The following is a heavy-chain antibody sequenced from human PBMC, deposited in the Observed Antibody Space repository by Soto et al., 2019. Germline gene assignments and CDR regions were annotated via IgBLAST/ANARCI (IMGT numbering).Heavy chain of an antibody. V-gene: IGHV4-4*02. Sequence: QVQLQESGPGLVKPSGTLSLACAVSGDSISNTNWWTWVRQPPGRGLQWIGEIYRNGGTNYSPSLKSRVTISLDKSDNQFSLKVTSVSAADTAIYYCARAIAVSGHWYFDLWCGGTLVSVST. CDR2: IYRNGGT. CDR1: GDSISNTNW. J-gene: IGHJ2*01. D-gene: IGHD2-21*01. CDR3: ARAIAVSGHWYFDL.